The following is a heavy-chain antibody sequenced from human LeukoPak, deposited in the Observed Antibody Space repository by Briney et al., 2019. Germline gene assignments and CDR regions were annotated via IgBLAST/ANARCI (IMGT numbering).Heavy chain of an antibody. J-gene: IGHJ4*02. V-gene: IGHV3-23*01. CDR3: AKDRRCSSTSCYKDY. CDR1: GFTFSSYA. Sequence: PGGSLRLSCAASGFTFSSYAMSWVRQAPGKGLEWVSAISGSGGSTYYADSVKGRSTVSRDNSKNTLYLQMNSLRAEDTAVYYCAKDRRCSSTSCYKDYWGQGTLVTVSS. CDR2: ISGSGGST. D-gene: IGHD2-2*02.